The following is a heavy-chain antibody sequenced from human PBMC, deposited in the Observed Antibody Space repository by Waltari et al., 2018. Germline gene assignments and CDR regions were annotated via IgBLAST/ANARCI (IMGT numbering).Heavy chain of an antibody. J-gene: IGHJ5*02. D-gene: IGHD4-17*01. Sequence: EVQLVESGGGLVQPGRSLRLACTASGFIFGDYAMSWFRQAPGKGVGWVGFIRSKADGGTPEDGASVRGRFTISRDDSKGTAYLQMSSLRTEDTALYYCARDGLTVGYGSWFDPWGQGTLVTVSS. V-gene: IGHV3-49*03. CDR1: GFIFGDYA. CDR2: IRSKADGGTP. CDR3: ARDGLTVGYGSWFDP.